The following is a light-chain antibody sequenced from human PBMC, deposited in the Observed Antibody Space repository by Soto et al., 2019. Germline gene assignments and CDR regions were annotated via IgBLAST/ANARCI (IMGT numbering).Light chain of an antibody. V-gene: IGKV3-11*01. J-gene: IGKJ4*01. CDR3: QQRYSWPLT. CDR1: QSVGSY. Sequence: IVLTQSPATLSLSPGERATLSCRASQSVGSYLGWYQQKPGQAPRLLIYDASNRATGIPARFSVSGSATDFTLTISSLEPEDFAVYYCQQRYSWPLTFGGGTKVEIK. CDR2: DAS.